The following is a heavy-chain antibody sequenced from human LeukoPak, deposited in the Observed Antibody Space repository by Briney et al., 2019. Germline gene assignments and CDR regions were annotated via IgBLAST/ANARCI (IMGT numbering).Heavy chain of an antibody. CDR3: AKRGVVIRVILVGFHKEAYYFDS. CDR1: GITLSNYG. CDR2: ISGSGGST. Sequence: PGGSQRLSCAVSGITLSNYGMSWVRQAPGKGLEWVAGISGSGGSTNYADSVKGRFTIPRDNPKNTLYLQLNSLRAEDTAVYFCAKRGVVIRVILVGFHKEAYYFDSWGQGALVTVSS. J-gene: IGHJ4*02. V-gene: IGHV3-23*01. D-gene: IGHD2-21*01.